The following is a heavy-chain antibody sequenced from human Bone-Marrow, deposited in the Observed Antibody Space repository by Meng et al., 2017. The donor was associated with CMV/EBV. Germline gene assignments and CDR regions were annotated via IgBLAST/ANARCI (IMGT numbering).Heavy chain of an antibody. CDR3: ARSKGSLEWLSRYYYYGMDV. Sequence: SETLSLTCTVSGGSISGGDYFWSWIRQPPGKGLEWIGYIYSGGSDYYNPALKSRVTISLDPSKNQVSLKLSSVTAADTAVYYCARSKGSLEWLSRYYYYGMDVWGQGTTVTVSS. CDR2: IYSGGSD. V-gene: IGHV4-30-4*08. J-gene: IGHJ6*02. CDR1: GGSISGGDYF. D-gene: IGHD3-3*01.